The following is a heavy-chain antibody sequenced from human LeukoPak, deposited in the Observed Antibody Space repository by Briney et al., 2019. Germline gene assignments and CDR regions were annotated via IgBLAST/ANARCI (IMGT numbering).Heavy chain of an antibody. D-gene: IGHD4-23*01. CDR2: IWYDGTNK. Sequence: GRSLRLSGAASGFPFTSHGMHWVRQAPGTGLEWVALIWYDGTNKYYADSVKGRFTISRDTSNNMLYLQMNSLRAEDTAVYYCARVSESGNSDYWGQGTLVTVSS. V-gene: IGHV3-33*01. J-gene: IGHJ4*02. CDR3: ARVSESGNSDY. CDR1: GFPFTSHG.